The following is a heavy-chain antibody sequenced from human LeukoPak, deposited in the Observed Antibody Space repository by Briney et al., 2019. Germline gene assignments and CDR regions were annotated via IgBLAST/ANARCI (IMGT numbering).Heavy chain of an antibody. CDR2: IKSKTDGGTT. Sequence: GGSLRLSCAASGFTFSSYGMHWVRQAPGKGLEWVGRIKSKTDGGTTDYAAPVKGRFTISRDDSKNTLYLQMNSLKTEDTAVYYCTTDVQALTRGYSYVYDWFDPWGQGTLVTVSS. V-gene: IGHV3-15*01. D-gene: IGHD5-18*01. CDR3: TTDVQALTRGYSYVYDWFDP. J-gene: IGHJ5*02. CDR1: GFTFSSYG.